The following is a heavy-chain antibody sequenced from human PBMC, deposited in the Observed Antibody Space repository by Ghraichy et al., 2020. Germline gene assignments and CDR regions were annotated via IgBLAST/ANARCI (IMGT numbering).Heavy chain of an antibody. D-gene: IGHD5/OR15-5a*01. CDR1: GYTFTGYY. J-gene: IGHJ4*02. Sequence: ASVKVSCKASGYTFTGYYMHWVRQAPGQGLEWMGWINPNSGGTNYAQKFQGWVTMTRDTSISTAYMELSRLRSDDTAVFYCARAPWNSVYDRWGQGTLVTVSS. V-gene: IGHV1-2*04. CDR3: ARAPWNSVYDR. CDR2: INPNSGGT.